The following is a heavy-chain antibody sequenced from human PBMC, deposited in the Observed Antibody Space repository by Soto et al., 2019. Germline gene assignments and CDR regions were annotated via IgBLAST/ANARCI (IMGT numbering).Heavy chain of an antibody. Sequence: QVHLVQSGADVKKPGASVNVSCKTSGYTFTRNGISWVRQAPGQGLEWMGWISPKSGNIKYAQKFQGRVIMTTDTSTSTAYMELRSLRSDDTAVYCCVKDRDSNSWPSRDVWGPGTTVTVSS. CDR1: GYTFTRNG. D-gene: IGHD3-22*01. V-gene: IGHV1-18*01. CDR3: VKDRDSNSWPSRDV. CDR2: ISPKSGNI. J-gene: IGHJ6*02.